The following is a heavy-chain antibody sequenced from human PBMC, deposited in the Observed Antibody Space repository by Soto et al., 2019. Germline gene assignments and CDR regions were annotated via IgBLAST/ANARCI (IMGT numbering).Heavy chain of an antibody. CDR1: GGSINSGNYY. CDR3: ARWGDCSGGSCYLGLDY. Sequence: QVQLQESGPGLVKPSQTLSLTCIVSGGSINSGNYYWSWIRQHPGKGLEWIGYIFHSGITDYNPSLKSRVTISVDRSMQKFSLKMSSVTAADTAVYFCARWGDCSGGSCYLGLDYWGQGILVTVSS. D-gene: IGHD2-15*01. J-gene: IGHJ4*02. V-gene: IGHV4-31*03. CDR2: IFHSGIT.